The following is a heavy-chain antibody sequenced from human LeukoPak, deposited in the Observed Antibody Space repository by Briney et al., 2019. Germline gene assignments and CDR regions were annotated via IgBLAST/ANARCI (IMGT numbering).Heavy chain of an antibody. V-gene: IGHV4-31*03. CDR3: ARSMIVVVITDFGAFDI. J-gene: IGHJ3*02. Sequence: SQTLSLTCTVSGGSISSGGSYWSWIRQNPGKGLEWIVYIYYSGSTYYNPSLKSRVTISVDTSKNQFSLKLSSVTAADTAVDYCARSMIVVVITDFGAFDIWGRGTMVTVSS. CDR2: IYYSGST. D-gene: IGHD3-22*01. CDR1: GGSISSGGSY.